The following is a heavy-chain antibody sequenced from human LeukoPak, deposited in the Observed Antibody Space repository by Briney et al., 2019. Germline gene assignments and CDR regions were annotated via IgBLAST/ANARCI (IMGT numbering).Heavy chain of an antibody. D-gene: IGHD3-16*01. V-gene: IGHV3-48*01. J-gene: IGHJ4*02. CDR3: ATDRHWAFDY. CDR1: GLTLSSYS. Sequence: GGSLRLSCAASGLTLSSYSMNWVRQAPGKGLEWVSYITGSSSTISYADSVKGRFTISRDNARNSLYLQMNSLRAEDTAVYYCATDRHWAFDYWGQGTLVTVSS. CDR2: ITGSSSTI.